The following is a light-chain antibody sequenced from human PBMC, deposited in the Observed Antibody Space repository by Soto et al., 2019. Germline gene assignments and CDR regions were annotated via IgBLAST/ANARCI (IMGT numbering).Light chain of an antibody. V-gene: IGKV3-20*01. Sequence: EIVLTQSAGTLSLSPGERATLSCRASQSVSSSYLAWYQQKPGQAPRLLIYGASSRAPGIPDRFSGSGSGTDFTLTISRLEPEAFAVYYCHQYGCSLSLTFGGGTKGEIK. J-gene: IGKJ4*01. CDR1: QSVSSSY. CDR2: GAS. CDR3: HQYGCSLSLT.